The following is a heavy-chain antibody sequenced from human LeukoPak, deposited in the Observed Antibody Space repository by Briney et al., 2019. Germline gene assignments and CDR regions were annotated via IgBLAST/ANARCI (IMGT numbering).Heavy chain of an antibody. Sequence: ASVKVSCKTSGYTFTGYYIHWVQQALGQGFEWMGWINPNSGGTNYAQKFQGRVTMTRDTSITTAYMELSSLRSDDTAIYYCVRGSFDYWGQGTLVTVTS. J-gene: IGHJ4*02. CDR1: GYTFTGYY. V-gene: IGHV1-2*02. CDR2: INPNSGGT. CDR3: VRGSFDY.